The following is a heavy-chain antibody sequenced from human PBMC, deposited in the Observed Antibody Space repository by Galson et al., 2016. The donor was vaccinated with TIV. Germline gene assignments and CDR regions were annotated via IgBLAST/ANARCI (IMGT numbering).Heavy chain of an antibody. V-gene: IGHV1-69*13. Sequence: SVKVSCKASGDTFSSFVISWVRQAPGQGLEWMGGIIPLFGEAHYAQKFQGRVTISADESTSTVYMELSGLSSGNTAMYYCAKCRNTAMDTYYYYYDLDVWGQGTTVTVSS. J-gene: IGHJ6*02. CDR2: IIPLFGEA. CDR1: GDTFSSFV. CDR3: AKCRNTAMDTYYYYYDLDV. D-gene: IGHD5-18*01.